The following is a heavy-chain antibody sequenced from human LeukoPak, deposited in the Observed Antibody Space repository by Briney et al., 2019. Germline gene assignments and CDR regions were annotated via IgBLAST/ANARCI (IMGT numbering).Heavy chain of an antibody. D-gene: IGHD2-21*02. CDR2: ISWNSGSI. CDR1: GFTFDDYA. V-gene: IGHV3-9*01. Sequence: QSGGSLRLSCAASGFTFDDYAMHWVRQAPGKGLEWVSGISWNSGSIGYADSVKGRFTISRDNAKNSLYLQMNSLRAEDTALYYCAKAFFPRALTVLDDAFDIWGQGTMVTVSS. CDR3: AKAFFPRALTVLDDAFDI. J-gene: IGHJ3*02.